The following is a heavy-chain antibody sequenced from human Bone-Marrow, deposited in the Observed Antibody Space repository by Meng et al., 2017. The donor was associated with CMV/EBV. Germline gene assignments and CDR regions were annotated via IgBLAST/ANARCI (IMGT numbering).Heavy chain of an antibody. CDR2: IRYDGSNK. D-gene: IGHD4-11*01. CDR3: AKGGATVLDY. V-gene: IGHV3-30*02. Sequence: GESLKISCAASGFTVSSNYMSWVRQAPGKGLEWVAFIRYDGSNKYYADSVRGRFTISRDNSENTLYLQMNSLSTEDTAVYYCAKGGATVLDYWGQGTLVTVSS. J-gene: IGHJ4*02. CDR1: GFTVSSNY.